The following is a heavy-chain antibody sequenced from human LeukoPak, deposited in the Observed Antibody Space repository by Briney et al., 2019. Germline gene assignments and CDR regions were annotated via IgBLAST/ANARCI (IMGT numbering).Heavy chain of an antibody. CDR2: ISDRSDKT. J-gene: IGHJ4*02. D-gene: IGHD3-22*01. Sequence: GGSLRLSCAASGFTFSSYAMNWVRQAPGKGLEWVSTISDRSDKTYYADSVKGRITISRDNSKNTLYLQMNSLRAEDTAVYYCAKDGRGSGYFPDYWGQGTLVTVSS. V-gene: IGHV3-23*01. CDR1: GFTFSSYA. CDR3: AKDGRGSGYFPDY.